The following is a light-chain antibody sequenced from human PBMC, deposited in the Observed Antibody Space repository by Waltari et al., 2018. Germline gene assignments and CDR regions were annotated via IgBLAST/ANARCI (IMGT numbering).Light chain of an antibody. CDR2: GNR. V-gene: IGLV1-40*01. CDR1: SSNIGAGYD. Sequence: QSVLTQPPSVSGAPGQRVTISCTGSSSNIGAGYDVHWYQQPPGTAPKLLMYGNRNRPSGVPDRLSGSKSGTSASLAITGLQAEDEADYYCQSYDSSLSGSRVFGGGTKLTVL. J-gene: IGLJ2*01. CDR3: QSYDSSLSGSRV.